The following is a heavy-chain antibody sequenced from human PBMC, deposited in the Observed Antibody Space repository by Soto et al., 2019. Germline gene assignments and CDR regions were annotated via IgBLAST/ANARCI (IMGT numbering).Heavy chain of an antibody. V-gene: IGHV4-31*03. CDR1: GGSISSGGYY. CDR2: IYYSGST. CDR3: AREVNSGVDY. Sequence: SETLSLTCTVSGGSISSGGYYWSWIRQHPGKGLEWIGYIYYSGSTYYNPSLKSRVTISVDTSKNQFSLKLSSVTAADTAVYYCAREVNSGVDYWGQGTLVTVSS. D-gene: IGHD2-8*02. J-gene: IGHJ4*02.